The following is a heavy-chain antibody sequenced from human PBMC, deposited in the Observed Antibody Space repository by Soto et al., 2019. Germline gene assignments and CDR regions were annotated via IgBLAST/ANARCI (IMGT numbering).Heavy chain of an antibody. CDR1: GGTFSSYA. CDR3: ARGAGSSPAPIFYYGMDV. Sequence: QVQLVQSGAEVKKPGSSVKVSCKASGGTFSSYAISWVRQAPGQGLEWMGGIIPIFGKANYAQKFQGRVTLTADESTSTAYMELSSLRSEDTAVYYCARGAGSSPAPIFYYGMDVWGQGTTVTVSS. D-gene: IGHD6-13*01. J-gene: IGHJ6*02. CDR2: IIPIFGKA. V-gene: IGHV1-69*01.